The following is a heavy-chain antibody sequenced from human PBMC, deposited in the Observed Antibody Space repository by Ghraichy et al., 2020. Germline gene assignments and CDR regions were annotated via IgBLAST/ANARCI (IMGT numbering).Heavy chain of an antibody. CDR2: INPSGGST. Sequence: ASVKVSCKASGYTFTSYYMHWVRQAPGQGLEWMGIINPSGGSTSYAQKFQGRVTMTRNTSTSTVYMELSSLRSEDTAVYYCASYPIAAAGTLVADAFDIWGQGTMVTVSS. J-gene: IGHJ3*02. CDR3: ASYPIAAAGTLVADAFDI. D-gene: IGHD6-13*01. V-gene: IGHV1-46*01. CDR1: GYTFTSYY.